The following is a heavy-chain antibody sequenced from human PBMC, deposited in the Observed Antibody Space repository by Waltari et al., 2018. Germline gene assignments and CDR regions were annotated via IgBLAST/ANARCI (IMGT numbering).Heavy chain of an antibody. CDR1: GGTFSSYA. D-gene: IGHD3-10*01. Sequence: QVQLVQSGAEVKKPGSSVKVSCKASGGTFSSYAISWVRPAPGQGLEWMGGIIPIFGTANYAQKFQGRVTITTDESTSTAYMELSSLRSEDTAVYYCARGSAVPPPRDYYYYMDVWGKGTTVTVSS. CDR2: IIPIFGTA. J-gene: IGHJ6*03. V-gene: IGHV1-69*05. CDR3: ARGSAVPPPRDYYYYMDV.